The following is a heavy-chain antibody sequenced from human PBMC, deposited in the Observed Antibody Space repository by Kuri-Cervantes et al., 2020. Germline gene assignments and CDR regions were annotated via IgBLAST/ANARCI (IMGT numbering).Heavy chain of an antibody. CDR2: ISSSGSTI. J-gene: IGHJ4*02. CDR1: GFTFSDYY. D-gene: IGHD1-1*01. Sequence: GESLKISCAASGFTFSDYYMSWIRQAPGKGLEWVSYISSSGSTIYYADSVKGRFTISRDNSKNTVYLQMSSLRAEDTAVYYCAKNSPNWNADYWGQGTLVTVSS. CDR3: AKNSPNWNADY. V-gene: IGHV3-11*01.